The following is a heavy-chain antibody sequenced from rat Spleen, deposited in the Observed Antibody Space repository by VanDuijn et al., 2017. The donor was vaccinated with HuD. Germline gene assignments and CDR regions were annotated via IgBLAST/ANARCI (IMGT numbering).Heavy chain of an antibody. D-gene: IGHD1-4*01. CDR3: IRESLPGFNSHGFLY. V-gene: IGHV2S12*01. CDR2: ISSGGSK. CDR1: GFSLTSNG. J-gene: IGHJ3*01. Sequence: QVQVKESGPGLVQPSQTLTLTCTVSGFSLTSNGVSWVRQTPGKGMEWIAAISSGGSKYYNSALKSRLSISRDTSKSQVFLKMNSLQTEDTATYFCIRESLPGFNSHGFLYWGQGTLVTVSS.